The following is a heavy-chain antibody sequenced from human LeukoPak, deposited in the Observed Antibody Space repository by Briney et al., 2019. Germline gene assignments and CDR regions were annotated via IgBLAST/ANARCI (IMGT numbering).Heavy chain of an antibody. CDR3: ARPSYYYDSSGYHNNWFDP. J-gene: IGHJ5*02. D-gene: IGHD3-22*01. V-gene: IGHV4-39*01. Sequence: SETLSLTCTVSGGSISSSSYYWGWIRQPPGRGLEWIGSIYYSGSTYYNPSLKSRVTISVDTSKNQFSLKLSSVTAADTAVYYCARPSYYYDSSGYHNNWFDPWGQGTLVTVSS. CDR1: GGSISSSSYY. CDR2: IYYSGST.